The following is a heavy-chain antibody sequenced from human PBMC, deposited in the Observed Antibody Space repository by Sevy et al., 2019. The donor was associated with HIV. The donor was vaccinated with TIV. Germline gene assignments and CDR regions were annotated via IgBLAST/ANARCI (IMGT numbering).Heavy chain of an antibody. Sequence: GGSLRLSCAASGFTFSSYGMHWVRQAPGKGLEWVAVISYDGSNKYYADSVKGRFTISRDNSKNTLYLQMDSLRAEETAVYYCAKEGRYYYCSGYYPTDYWGQGTLVTVSS. J-gene: IGHJ4*02. D-gene: IGHD3-22*01. CDR2: ISYDGSNK. CDR3: AKEGRYYYCSGYYPTDY. V-gene: IGHV3-30*18. CDR1: GFTFSSYG.